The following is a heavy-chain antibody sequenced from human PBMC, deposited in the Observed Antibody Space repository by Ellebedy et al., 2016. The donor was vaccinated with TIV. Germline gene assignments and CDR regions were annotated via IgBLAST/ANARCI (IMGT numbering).Heavy chain of an antibody. V-gene: IGHV3-23*01. D-gene: IGHD6-19*01. CDR2: ISGSDSST. CDR1: EFTFSSFA. CDR3: ARDIGSDWNIFDY. J-gene: IGHJ4*02. Sequence: GESLKISXAASEFTFSSFAMHWVRQTPGKGLEWVSRISGSDSSTYYADSVKGRFTISRDNSKNTLYLQMNSLRAEDTAVYYCARDIGSDWNIFDYWGQGTLVTVSS.